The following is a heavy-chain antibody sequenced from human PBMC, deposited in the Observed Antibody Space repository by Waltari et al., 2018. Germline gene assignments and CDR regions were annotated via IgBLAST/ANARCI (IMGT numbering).Heavy chain of an antibody. J-gene: IGHJ6*03. D-gene: IGHD3-16*01. V-gene: IGHV3-30-3*01. Sequence: QLQLVESGGGVVQPGGSLGLSCAASGFTFSYSPMHWVRQTPGKGLEWVAIISYHGSNEYYADSVKGRFTISRDNSKNTLYLQMNSLRLEDTAVYFCARDQKLGGVYYMDVWGEGTTVTVSS. CDR1: GFTFSYSP. CDR3: ARDQKLGGVYYMDV. CDR2: ISYHGSNE.